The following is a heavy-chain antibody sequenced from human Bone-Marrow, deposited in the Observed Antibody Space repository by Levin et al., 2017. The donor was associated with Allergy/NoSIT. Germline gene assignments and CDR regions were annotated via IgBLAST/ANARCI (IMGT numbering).Heavy chain of an antibody. J-gene: IGHJ4*02. CDR3: GRDLGGEASY. CDR1: GFTFSTYW. D-gene: IGHD3-10*01. V-gene: IGHV3-74*01. Sequence: QASETLSLTCAASGFTFSTYWMHWVRQVPGKGLVWVSRIDLDGSITNYADSVRGRFTISRDNAKNTLYLQMNSLRAEDTAVYFCGRDLGGEASYWGQGTLVTVSS. CDR2: IDLDGSIT.